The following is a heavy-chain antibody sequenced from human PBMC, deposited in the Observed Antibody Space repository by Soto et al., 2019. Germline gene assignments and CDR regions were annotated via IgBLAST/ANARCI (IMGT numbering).Heavy chain of an antibody. Sequence: QVQLQESGPGLMKPSQTLSLTCTVSGGSISSGDYYWSWIRQPPGKGLEWIGYIYYSGSTYYNPSLTSRGTISVDTSKNQFSLKLSSVTAADTAVYYCARDSYYYDSSGYSPVGYWGQGTLVTVSS. J-gene: IGHJ4*02. D-gene: IGHD3-22*01. CDR3: ARDSYYYDSSGYSPVGY. CDR2: IYYSGST. CDR1: GGSISSGDYY. V-gene: IGHV4-30-4*01.